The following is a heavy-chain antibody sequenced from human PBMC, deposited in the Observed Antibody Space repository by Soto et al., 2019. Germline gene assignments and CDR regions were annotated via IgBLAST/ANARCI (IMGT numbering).Heavy chain of an antibody. V-gene: IGHV3-74*01. CDR2: TSPDGST. D-gene: IGHD3-3*01. Sequence: PGGSLRRSCAASGFSLRSQWMHWIRQAPGKGLEWVSRTSPDGSTIYADSVKGRFTISRDNAKNTVYLQMNSLRAEDTAMYYCSVSIFGGVHYWGQGTLVTVSS. CDR3: SVSIFGGVHY. CDR1: GFSLRSQW. J-gene: IGHJ4*02.